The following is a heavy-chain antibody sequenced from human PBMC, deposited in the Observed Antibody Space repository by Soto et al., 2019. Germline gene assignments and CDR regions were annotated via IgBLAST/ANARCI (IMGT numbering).Heavy chain of an antibody. CDR3: ARGGHIAVVTDSFDS. V-gene: IGHV1-18*01. CDR2: ISAYNGNT. CDR1: GYTFTSYG. J-gene: IGHJ4*02. Sequence: ASVKVSCKASGYTFTSYGISWVRQAPGQGLEWMGWISAYNGNTSYAQKLQGRVTMTMDSSTSTVFMELTSLRSADTAVYYCARGGHIAVVTDSFDSWGQGTLVTVSS. D-gene: IGHD2-21*02.